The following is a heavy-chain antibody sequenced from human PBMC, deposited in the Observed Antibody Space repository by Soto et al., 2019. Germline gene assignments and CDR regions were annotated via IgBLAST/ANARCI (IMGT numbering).Heavy chain of an antibody. V-gene: IGHV3-33*08. J-gene: IGHJ4*02. D-gene: IGHD7-27*01. CDR3: VRDLLGSGGHFDY. Sequence: GGSLRLSCAASGFSFSSYWMSWVRQAPGKGLEWVAHIWYDGSNTYYADSVKGRFTISRDNSRNTVYLQMNSLRAEDTAVYHCVRDLLGSGGHFDYWGQGTPVTVSS. CDR2: IWYDGSNT. CDR1: GFSFSSYW.